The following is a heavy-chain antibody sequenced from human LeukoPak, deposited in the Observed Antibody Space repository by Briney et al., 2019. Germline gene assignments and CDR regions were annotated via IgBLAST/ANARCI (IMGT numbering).Heavy chain of an antibody. CDR1: GFSFTSYW. Sequence: GESLKISCKGSGFSFTSYWIGWFRQMPEKGLECMGFIYTVDSDTKYNPAFQRQITISVDKSINTAYLQWSSLKASDAAIYYCARGGSGWYFDYWGQGSWSPSP. J-gene: IGHJ4*02. V-gene: IGHV5-51*01. CDR2: IYTVDSDT. CDR3: ARGGSGWYFDY. D-gene: IGHD6-19*01.